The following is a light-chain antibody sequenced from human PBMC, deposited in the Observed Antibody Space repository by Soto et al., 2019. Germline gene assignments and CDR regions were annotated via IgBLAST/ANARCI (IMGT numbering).Light chain of an antibody. Sequence: QSVLTPSPSASASLGASVKLTCTLSSGHSSYAIAWHQQQPEKGPRYLMKLKSDGRHSKGDGIPDRFSGSSSGAERYLTNSSLQSEDYADYYCQTWGTGIQIFGGGTKLTVL. CDR2: LKSDGRH. V-gene: IGLV4-69*01. CDR3: QTWGTGIQI. J-gene: IGLJ2*01. CDR1: SGHSSYA.